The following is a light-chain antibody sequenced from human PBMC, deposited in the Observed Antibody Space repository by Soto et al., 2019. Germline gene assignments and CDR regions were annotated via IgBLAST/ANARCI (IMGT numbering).Light chain of an antibody. CDR2: QAS. CDR3: QQHEAYPRT. V-gene: IGKV1-5*03. J-gene: IGKJ1*01. CDR1: QNINVW. Sequence: DIQMTQSPSTLSASIGDRVTITCRASQNINVWLAWYQQKPGKAPKFLIYQASTLQSGVPSRFSGSVSGTEFPLTIRSLQPDDFATYYCQQHEAYPRTFGQGTKVEIK.